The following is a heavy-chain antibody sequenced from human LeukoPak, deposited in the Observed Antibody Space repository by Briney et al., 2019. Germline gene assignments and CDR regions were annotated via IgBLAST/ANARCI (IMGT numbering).Heavy chain of an antibody. CDR3: AVYCSRTTCRFDY. J-gene: IGHJ4*02. D-gene: IGHD2-2*01. CDR1: GFTLDDCG. Sequence: GGSLRLSCAASGFTLDDCGMSWVRQAPGKGLEWVSGINWNGGSTGYADSVKGRFTISRDNAKNSLYLQMNSLRAEDTALYYCAVYCSRTTCRFDYWGQGTLVTVSS. CDR2: INWNGGST. V-gene: IGHV3-20*04.